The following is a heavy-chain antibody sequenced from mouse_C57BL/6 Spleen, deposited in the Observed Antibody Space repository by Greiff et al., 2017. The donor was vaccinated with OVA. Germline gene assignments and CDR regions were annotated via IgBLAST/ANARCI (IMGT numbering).Heavy chain of an antibody. CDR3: VRQGGYYYGSSYDFDY. CDR1: GFSFNTYA. Sequence: EVQLVESGGGLVQPKGSLKLSCAASGFSFNTYAMNWVRQAPGKGLEWVARIRSKSNNYATYYADSVKDRFTISRDDSESMLYLQMNNLKTEDTAMYYCVRQGGYYYGSSYDFDYWGQGTTLTVSS. V-gene: IGHV10-1*01. J-gene: IGHJ2*01. D-gene: IGHD1-1*01. CDR2: IRSKSNNYAT.